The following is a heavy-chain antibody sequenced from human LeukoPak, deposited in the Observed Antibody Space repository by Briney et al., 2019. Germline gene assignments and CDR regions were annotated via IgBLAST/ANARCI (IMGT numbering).Heavy chain of an antibody. J-gene: IGHJ4*01. Sequence: ASVKVSCKASGYTFTGYYMHWVRQAPGQGLEWMGWINPNSGGTNYAQKFQGRVTMTRDTSISTAYMELSRLRSDDTAVYYCARAVEYYDSSGYFGYWGHGTLVTVSS. CDR2: INPNSGGT. CDR1: GYTFTGYY. D-gene: IGHD3-22*01. CDR3: ARAVEYYDSSGYFGY. V-gene: IGHV1-2*02.